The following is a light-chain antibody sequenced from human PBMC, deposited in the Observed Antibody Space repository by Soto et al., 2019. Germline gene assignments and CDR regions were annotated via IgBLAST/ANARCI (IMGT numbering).Light chain of an antibody. CDR1: QTISSNN. CDR3: QQYGSWT. CDR2: GTS. V-gene: IGKV3-20*01. Sequence: EIVLTQSPGTLSVSPGERATLSCRASQTISSNNLAWYQQKPGQAPSLLIYGTSSRATGIPDRFSGSGSGTDFTLTISRLEPYDSAIYYCQQYGSWTFGQGTKVEI. J-gene: IGKJ1*01.